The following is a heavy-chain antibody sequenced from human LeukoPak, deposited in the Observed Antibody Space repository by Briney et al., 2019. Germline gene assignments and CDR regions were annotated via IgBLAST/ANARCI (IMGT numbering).Heavy chain of an antibody. D-gene: IGHD3-16*02. J-gene: IGHJ3*02. V-gene: IGHV3-53*01. CDR2: IYSDNT. CDR1: GFTVSSNS. CDR3: ARVPAGVIGMKDAFDI. Sequence: PGGSLRLSCTVSGFTVSSNSMSWVRQAPGKGLEWVSFIYSDNTHHSDSVKGRFTISRDNSKNTLYLQMNSLRAEDTAVYYCARVPAGVIGMKDAFDIWGHGTMVTVSS.